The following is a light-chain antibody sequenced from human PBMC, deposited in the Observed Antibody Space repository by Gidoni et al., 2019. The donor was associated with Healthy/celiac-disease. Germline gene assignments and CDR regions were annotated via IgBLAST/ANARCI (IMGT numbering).Light chain of an antibody. CDR2: DAS. CDR1: QSVSSY. V-gene: IGKV3-11*01. CDR3: QQRSNWPLT. J-gene: IGKJ4*01. Sequence: EIVLTQSPATLSLSPGERATLSCRASQSVSSYLAWYQQKPGQAPRILIYDASNRATGITARFSGSGSGTAFTLNISSLEHEDFAVYYCQQRSNWPLTFGGGTKVEIK.